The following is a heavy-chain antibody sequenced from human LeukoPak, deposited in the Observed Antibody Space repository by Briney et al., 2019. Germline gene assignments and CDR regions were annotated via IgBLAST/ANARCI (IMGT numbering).Heavy chain of an antibody. J-gene: IGHJ4*02. CDR2: IGGSGGYT. CDR1: GFTFSNYA. CDR3: AKDGRNEGGHEFDH. D-gene: IGHD1-1*01. V-gene: IGHV3-23*01. Sequence: GGSLRLSCAASGFTFSNYAMSWVRQAPGKGLEWVSAIGGSGGYTYYADSVKGRFTISRDNSKNTLYLQMNSLRAEDTAVYYCAKDGRNEGGHEFDHWGQGTLVTVSS.